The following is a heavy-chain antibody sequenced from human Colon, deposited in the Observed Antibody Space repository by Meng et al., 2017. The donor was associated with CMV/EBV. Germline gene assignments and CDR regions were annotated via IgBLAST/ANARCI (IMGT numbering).Heavy chain of an antibody. V-gene: IGHV1-2*02. J-gene: IGHJ4*02. CDR3: GRGTDYYDSSGYYPDY. CDR1: GYSFSDYY. CDR2: INPNSGGT. Sequence: GYSFSDYYMHWVRQAPGQGLEWMGWINPNSGGTNYAQKFQGRVIMTRDKSSGAAYMELGSLRSDDTAVYYCGRGTDYYDSSGYYPDYWGQGTLVTVSS. D-gene: IGHD3-22*01.